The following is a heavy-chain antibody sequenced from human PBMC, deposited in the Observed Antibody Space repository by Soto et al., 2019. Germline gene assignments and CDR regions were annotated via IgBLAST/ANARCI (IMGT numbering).Heavy chain of an antibody. V-gene: IGHV3-30*18. CDR1: GFTFSSYG. CDR3: AKNQLETLWFGELSLDY. Sequence: QVQLVESGGGVVQPGRSLRLSCAASGFTFSSYGMHWVRQAPGKVLEWVAVISYDGSNKYYADSVKGRFTISRDNSKNTLYLQMNSLRAEDTAVYYCAKNQLETLWFGELSLDYWGQGTLVTVSS. J-gene: IGHJ4*02. CDR2: ISYDGSNK. D-gene: IGHD3-10*01.